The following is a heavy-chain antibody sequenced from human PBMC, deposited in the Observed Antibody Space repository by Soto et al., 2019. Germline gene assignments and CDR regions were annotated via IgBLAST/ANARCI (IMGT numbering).Heavy chain of an antibody. D-gene: IGHD2-21*01. CDR3: AKVAPSISILWGFDR. Sequence: GGSLRLSCAASGFTFSNYGIHWVRQAPGKGLEWVAVISHDGNKEYYADSVKGRFTVSRDNSKKTVYLQMNSLRAEDTAMYYCAKVAPSISILWGFDRWVPGTLVTVSS. CDR1: GFTFSNYG. J-gene: IGHJ4*02. CDR2: ISHDGNKE. V-gene: IGHV3-30*18.